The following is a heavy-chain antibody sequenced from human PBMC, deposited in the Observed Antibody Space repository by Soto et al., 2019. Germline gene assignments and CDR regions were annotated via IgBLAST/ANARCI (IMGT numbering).Heavy chain of an antibody. D-gene: IGHD6-19*01. CDR1: GDTFTSYD. CDR3: ANESSSGWYVDY. V-gene: IGHV1-8*01. J-gene: IGHJ4*02. Sequence: QVQLVQSGAEVKKPGASVKVSCKASGDTFTSYDSNWVRQATGQGLEWMGWMNPNSGNTGYAHKLQGRVTMTRISSISTAYIELSSMRSEDPAVYYYANESSSGWYVDYWGQGTLVTVSS. CDR2: MNPNSGNT.